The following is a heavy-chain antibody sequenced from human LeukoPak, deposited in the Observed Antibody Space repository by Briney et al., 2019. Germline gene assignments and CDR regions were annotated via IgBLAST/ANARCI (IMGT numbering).Heavy chain of an antibody. CDR3: ATGVNTMVRGIHIDY. CDR1: GYTLTELS. V-gene: IGHV1-24*01. D-gene: IGHD3-10*01. Sequence: ASVKVSCKVSGYTLTELSMHWVRQAPGKGLEWMGGFDPEDGETIYAQKFQGRVTMTEDTSTDTAYMELSSPRSEDTAVYYCATGVNTMVRGIHIDYWGQGTLVTVSS. CDR2: FDPEDGET. J-gene: IGHJ4*02.